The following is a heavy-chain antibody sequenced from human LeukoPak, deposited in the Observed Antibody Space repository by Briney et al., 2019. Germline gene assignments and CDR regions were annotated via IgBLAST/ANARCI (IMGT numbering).Heavy chain of an antibody. V-gene: IGHV3-23*01. CDR3: VRRAAVRGMDF. Sequence: PGGSLRLSCTGSGFIFDTHTLTWVRQAPGKGLEWVASISGSGDSTNYGDSVKGRFTISRDNFKRTVHLEMSNLRADDTAMYHCVRRAAVRGMDFWGLGTTVMVSS. CDR1: GFIFDTHT. CDR2: ISGSGDST. D-gene: IGHD1-14*01. J-gene: IGHJ6*02.